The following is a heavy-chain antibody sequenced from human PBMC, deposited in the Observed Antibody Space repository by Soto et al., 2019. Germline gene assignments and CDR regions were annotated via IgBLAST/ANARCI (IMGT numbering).Heavy chain of an antibody. CDR2: IKSKTDGGTA. V-gene: IGHV3-15*07. CDR1: GLTFTTAW. D-gene: IGHD2-8*01. J-gene: IGHJ4*02. CDR3: TTRTLSPPE. Sequence: EVQLVESGGGLVKPGGSLRLSCAASGLTFTTAWMHWVRQAPGKGLEWVGRIKSKTDGGTADYAAPVKGRITISRDDSKNTLYLQMNSLKIEDTAVYYCTTRTLSPPEWGQGTLVTVSS.